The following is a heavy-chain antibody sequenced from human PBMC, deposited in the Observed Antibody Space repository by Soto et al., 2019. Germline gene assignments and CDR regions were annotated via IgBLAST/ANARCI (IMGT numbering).Heavy chain of an antibody. CDR2: INHSGST. CDR1: GGSFSGYY. Sequence: SETLSLTCAVYGGSFSGYYWSWIREPPGKGLEWIGEINHSGSTNYNPSLKSRVTISVDTSKNQFSLKLSSVTAADTAVYYFASRRRWLRYQLAYWGQGTLVIVSS. V-gene: IGHV4-34*01. J-gene: IGHJ4*02. D-gene: IGHD5-12*01. CDR3: ASRRRWLRYQLAY.